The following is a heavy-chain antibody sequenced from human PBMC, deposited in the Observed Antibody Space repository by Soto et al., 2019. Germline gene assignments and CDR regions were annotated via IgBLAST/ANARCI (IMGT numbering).Heavy chain of an antibody. J-gene: IGHJ4*02. CDR2: ISSSGVTK. CDR1: GFTLSDHY. Sequence: QVQLVESGGGLVKPGGSLRLSCAASGFTLSDHYMSWIRQVPGKGLEWVSYISSSGVTKYYADSVKGRFTISRDNAKNALSLKMNSLRADDAAVYYCASGSDILTGYSKAFDYWGQGTLVTVSS. D-gene: IGHD3-9*01. V-gene: IGHV3-11*01. CDR3: ASGSDILTGYSKAFDY.